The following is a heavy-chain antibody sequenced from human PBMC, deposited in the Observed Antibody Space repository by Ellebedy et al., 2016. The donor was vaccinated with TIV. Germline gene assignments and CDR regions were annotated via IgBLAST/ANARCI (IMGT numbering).Heavy chain of an antibody. V-gene: IGHV1-3*04. Sequence: AASVKVSCKASAYTFTNYAVNWVRQAPGQSLEWMGWINTVNDNTRHLQKFQGRVAFTRDSSAGVAYMELSGLTSDDTALYFCARGTSNWFDAWGQGTLVTVSS. CDR2: INTVNDNT. J-gene: IGHJ5*02. CDR3: ARGTSNWFDA. CDR1: AYTFTNYA.